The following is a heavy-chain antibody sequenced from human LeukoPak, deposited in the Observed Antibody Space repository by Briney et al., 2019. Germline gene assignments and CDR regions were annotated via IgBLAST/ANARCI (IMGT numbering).Heavy chain of an antibody. D-gene: IGHD6-6*01. J-gene: IGHJ4*02. CDR1: GFTVSRNY. CDR2: ISGSGGST. V-gene: IGHV3-23*01. Sequence: SGGSLRLSCAASGFTVSRNYMTWVRQAPGKGLEWVSTISGSGGSTYYAGSVKGRFTISRDNSKNTLYLQMNSLRAEDTAVYYCAKCISSSSTAKNYWGQGTLVTVSS. CDR3: AKCISSSSTAKNY.